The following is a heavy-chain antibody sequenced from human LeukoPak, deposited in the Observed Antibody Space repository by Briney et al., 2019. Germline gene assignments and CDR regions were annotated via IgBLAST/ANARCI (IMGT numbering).Heavy chain of an antibody. CDR3: AKGPETGWYEYFQH. Sequence: PARSLRLSCAAYGFTFSSYGMHWVRQAPGKGLEWVAVISYDGSHKYYADSVKGRFTISRDNFKNTLYLQMNSLRAEDTAVYYCAKGPETGWYEYFQHWGQGTLVTVSS. CDR2: ISYDGSHK. V-gene: IGHV3-30*18. D-gene: IGHD6-19*01. CDR1: GFTFSSYG. J-gene: IGHJ1*01.